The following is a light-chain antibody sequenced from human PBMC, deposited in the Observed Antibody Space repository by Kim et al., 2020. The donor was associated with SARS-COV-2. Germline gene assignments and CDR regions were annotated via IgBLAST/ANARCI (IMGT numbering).Light chain of an antibody. Sequence: IQLTQSPSSLSAPVGDRVTIACRASQGVSTDLSWYQQKPGKAPKLLVYPASTLQSGVPSRFSGSGSGSDFTLTISNLQAEDFATYYCQHSGSFGGGTKVDIK. CDR3: QHSGS. CDR2: PAS. CDR1: QGVSTD. V-gene: IGKV1-9*01. J-gene: IGKJ4*01.